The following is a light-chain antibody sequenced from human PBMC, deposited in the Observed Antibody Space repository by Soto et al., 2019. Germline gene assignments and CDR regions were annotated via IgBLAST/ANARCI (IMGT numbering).Light chain of an antibody. CDR2: GAS. V-gene: IGKV1-39*01. J-gene: IGKJ2*01. CDR3: QQSFTIPYT. Sequence: DIQMTQSPSSLSASVGDRVTITCRASQSVRTYLNWYQRKPGKAPKVLIYGASALQSGVPSRFSGSGSGTDFTLTVSSLLPEDFATYYCQQSFTIPYTFGQGTKLEIK. CDR1: QSVRTY.